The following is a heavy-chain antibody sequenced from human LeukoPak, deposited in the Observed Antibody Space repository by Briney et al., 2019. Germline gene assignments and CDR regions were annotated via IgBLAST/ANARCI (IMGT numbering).Heavy chain of an antibody. CDR2: INWNGGST. V-gene: IGHV3-20*04. D-gene: IGHD2-2*01. CDR1: GFTFDDYG. CDR3: ARTPIGYQLLYYFDY. Sequence: GGSLRLSCAASGFTFDDYGMSWVRQAPGKGLEWVSGINWNGGSTGYADSVKGRFTISRANAKNSLYLQMNSLRAEATALYYCARTPIGYQLLYYFDYWGQGTLVTVSS. J-gene: IGHJ4*02.